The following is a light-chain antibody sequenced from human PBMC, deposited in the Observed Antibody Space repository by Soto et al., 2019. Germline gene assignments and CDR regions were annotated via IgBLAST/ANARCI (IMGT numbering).Light chain of an antibody. V-gene: IGKV1-27*01. CDR3: QKYNSAPLT. CDR1: QGIGAY. Sequence: DIQMTQSPSSLYASLGDRVTITWRASQGIGAYFAWFQQKPGNAPKLLISAASTLHSGVPSRFSGSGSGIDFTLTVSSLQPEDVATYYFQKYNSAPLTFGGGTRVEIK. CDR2: AAS. J-gene: IGKJ4*01.